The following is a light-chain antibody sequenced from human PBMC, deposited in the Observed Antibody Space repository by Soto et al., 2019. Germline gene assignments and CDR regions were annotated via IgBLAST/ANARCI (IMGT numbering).Light chain of an antibody. J-gene: IGKJ5*01. CDR2: GAS. CDR3: QQLHDYPIT. V-gene: IGKV3-20*01. Sequence: IVLTQSPGTLSLSPGERTTLSCRASQSISRYLAWYQQKPGQGPRLLIYGASSRATGTPDRFSGSGSGTDFTLTISSLQPEDFATYYCQQLHDYPITFGQGTRLEIK. CDR1: QSISRY.